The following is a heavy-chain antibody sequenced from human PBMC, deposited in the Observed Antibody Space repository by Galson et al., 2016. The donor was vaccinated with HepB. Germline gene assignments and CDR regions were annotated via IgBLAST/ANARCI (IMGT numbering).Heavy chain of an antibody. D-gene: IGHD3-10*01. CDR1: GFTFSMYD. CDR2: IETAGDT. V-gene: IGHV3-13*01. CDR3: TRGKSLWTMPWNYGLDV. J-gene: IGHJ6*04. Sequence: YLRLSCAASGFTFSMYDMHWVRQVTGKGLEWVSAIETAGDTYYPDSVKGRFTISRENAKNSLYLQMNSLRAGDTAVYYCTRGKSLWTMPWNYGLDVWGKGTTVIVSS.